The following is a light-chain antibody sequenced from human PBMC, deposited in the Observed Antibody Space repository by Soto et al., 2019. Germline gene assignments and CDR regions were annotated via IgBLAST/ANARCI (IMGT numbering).Light chain of an antibody. Sequence: DIVMTQSRLSLPVTPGEPASISCRSSQSLLHSNGYNYLDWYLQKPGQSPQLRNYLGSNRASGVPDRFSGSGSGTDFILTISRVVSDDVGVYYCMQALQTPRTFGQGTEVDIK. CDR3: MQALQTPRT. CDR2: LGS. V-gene: IGKV2-28*01. CDR1: QSLLHSNGYNY. J-gene: IGKJ1*01.